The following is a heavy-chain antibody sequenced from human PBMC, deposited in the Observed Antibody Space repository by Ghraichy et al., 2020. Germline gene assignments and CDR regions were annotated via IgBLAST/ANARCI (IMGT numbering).Heavy chain of an antibody. Sequence: IKSKTEGGTTDYAAPVKGRFTISRDDSKNTLYLPMNSLKTEDTAVYYCTTTYYGSGGVYWGQGTLVTV. V-gene: IGHV3-15*01. J-gene: IGHJ4*02. D-gene: IGHD3-10*01. CDR3: TTTYYGSGGVY. CDR2: IKSKTEGGTT.